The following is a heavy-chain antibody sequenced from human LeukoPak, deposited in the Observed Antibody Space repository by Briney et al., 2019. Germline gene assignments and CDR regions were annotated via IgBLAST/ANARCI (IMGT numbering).Heavy chain of an antibody. CDR3: AKVAGRSDSRRSFDY. CDR1: GFTFSSYG. D-gene: IGHD6-13*01. V-gene: IGHV3-30*18. J-gene: IGHJ4*02. Sequence: PGGSLRLSCAASGFTFSSYGMHWVRQAPGKGLEWVAFISYDGGNKYYADSVKGRFTISRDNSKNSLYLQMSSLRAEDTAVYSCAKVAGRSDSRRSFDYWGQGTLVTVSS. CDR2: ISYDGGNK.